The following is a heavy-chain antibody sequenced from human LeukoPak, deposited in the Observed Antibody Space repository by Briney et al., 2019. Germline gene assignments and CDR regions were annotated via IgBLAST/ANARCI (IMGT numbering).Heavy chain of an antibody. D-gene: IGHD2-2*01. V-gene: IGHV1-69*13. CDR3: ARVLGYQLLNRIGWFDP. Sequence: SVTVSCKASGGTFSSYAISWVRQAPGQGLEWMGGIIPIFGTANYAQKFQGRVTITADESTSTAYMELSSLRSEDTAVYYCARVLGYQLLNRIGWFDPWGQGTLVTVSS. J-gene: IGHJ5*02. CDR2: IIPIFGTA. CDR1: GGTFSSYA.